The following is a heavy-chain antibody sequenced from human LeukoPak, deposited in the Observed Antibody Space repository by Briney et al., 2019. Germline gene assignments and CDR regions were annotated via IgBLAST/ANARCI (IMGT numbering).Heavy chain of an antibody. CDR3: ASASSVVSALNWYFDL. J-gene: IGHJ2*01. CDR2: IYHSGST. Sequence: PSETLSLTCAVYGGSFSGYYWSWIRQPPGKGLEWIGYIYHSGSTYYNPSLKSRVTISVDRSKNQFSLKLSSVTAADTAVYYCASASSVVSALNWYFDLWGRGTLVTVSS. V-gene: IGHV4-34*01. CDR1: GGSFSGYY. D-gene: IGHD2-21*01.